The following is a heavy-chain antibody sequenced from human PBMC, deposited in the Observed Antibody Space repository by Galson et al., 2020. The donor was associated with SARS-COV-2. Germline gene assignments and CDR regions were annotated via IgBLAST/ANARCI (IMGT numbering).Heavy chain of an antibody. D-gene: IGHD3-9*01. V-gene: IGHV5-51*01. Sequence: GESLKISCKGSGYSFTSYWIGWVRQMPGKGLEWMGIISPGDSDTRYSPSFQGQVTISADKSISTAYLQWSSLKASDTAMYYCARLRPTYEILVNMPDYWGQGTLVTVSS. CDR3: ARLRPTYEILVNMPDY. CDR1: GYSFTSYW. CDR2: ISPGDSDT. J-gene: IGHJ4*02.